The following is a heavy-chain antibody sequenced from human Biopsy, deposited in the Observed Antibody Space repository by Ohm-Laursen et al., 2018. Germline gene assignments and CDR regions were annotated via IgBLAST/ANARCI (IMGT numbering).Heavy chain of an antibody. CDR3: ARTPRDSFWSGSYKRGLWFDP. D-gene: IGHD3-3*01. Sequence: PPGTLSLTCSVSGGSIISYYWTWIRQPPGKGLEWIGHVYNGGITNYNPSLKSRVTISKDTSKNQFSLQMNSVTAADTAVYYCARTPRDSFWSGSYKRGLWFDPWGQGTLVIVSS. J-gene: IGHJ5*02. CDR2: VYNGGIT. V-gene: IGHV4-59*01. CDR1: GGSIISYY.